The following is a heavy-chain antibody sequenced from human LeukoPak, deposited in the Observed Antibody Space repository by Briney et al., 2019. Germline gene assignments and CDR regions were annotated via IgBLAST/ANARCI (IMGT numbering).Heavy chain of an antibody. D-gene: IGHD6-13*01. CDR1: GFTVSSNY. CDR3: AKDGGAADY. J-gene: IGHJ4*02. V-gene: IGHV3-23*01. CDR2: ISGSGGST. Sequence: GGSLSLSCAASGFTVSSNYITWFRQAPGKGLEWVSAISGSGGSTYYADSVKGRFTISRDNSKNTLYLQMNSLRAEDTAVYYCAKDGGAADYWGQGTLVTVSS.